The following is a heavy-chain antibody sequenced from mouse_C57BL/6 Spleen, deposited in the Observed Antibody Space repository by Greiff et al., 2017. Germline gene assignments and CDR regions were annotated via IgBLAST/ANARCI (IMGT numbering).Heavy chain of an antibody. Sequence: QVQLQQSGAELVKPGASVKLSCKASGYTFTSYWMHWVKQRPGQGLEWIGMIHPNSGSTNYNEKFKSKATLTVDKSSSTAYMQLSSLTSEDSAVYYCARRDGNYPYWYFDVWGTGTTVTVSS. D-gene: IGHD2-1*01. V-gene: IGHV1-64*01. CDR2: IHPNSGST. CDR3: ARRDGNYPYWYFDV. J-gene: IGHJ1*03. CDR1: GYTFTSYW.